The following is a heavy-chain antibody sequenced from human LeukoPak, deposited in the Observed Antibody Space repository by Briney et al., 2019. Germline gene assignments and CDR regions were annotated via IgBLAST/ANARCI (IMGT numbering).Heavy chain of an antibody. CDR3: ARGVRGDFDY. Sequence: PGGSLRLSCVASGFTFSNYSMNWVRQAPGKGLEWVSSYADSMKGRFTISRDNAKNSLYLQMNSLRAEDTAVYYCARGVRGDFDYWGQGTLVTVSS. D-gene: IGHD1-26*01. CDR1: GFTFSNYS. J-gene: IGHJ4*02. V-gene: IGHV3-21*01.